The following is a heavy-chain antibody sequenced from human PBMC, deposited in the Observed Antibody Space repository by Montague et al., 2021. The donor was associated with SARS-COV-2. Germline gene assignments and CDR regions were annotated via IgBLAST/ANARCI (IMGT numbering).Heavy chain of an antibody. D-gene: IGHD2-2*01. CDR2: INYSGSA. Sequence: SETLSLTCTVSGGSISSYYWNWIRQSPGTGLEWIGYINYSGSANYNPSLKSRVTISVDTSKNQLSLNLSSVTAADTAVYYCARRGVVVIPAVVEYYYGMDVGGQGTTVTVSS. V-gene: IGHV4-59*01. J-gene: IGHJ6*02. CDR3: ARRGVVVIPAVVEYYYGMDV. CDR1: GGSISSYY.